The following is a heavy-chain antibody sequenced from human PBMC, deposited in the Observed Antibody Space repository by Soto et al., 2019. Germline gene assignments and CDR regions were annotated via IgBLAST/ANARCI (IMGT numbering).Heavy chain of an antibody. D-gene: IGHD3-10*01. J-gene: IGHJ6*02. CDR2: INHRGST. CDR3: ARHKSYYYGRDV. V-gene: IGHV4-34*01. CDR1: GGSFSCYY. Sequence: SETLSLTCAVYGGSFSCYYWSWIRQPPGKGLEWIGEINHRGSTDYNPSLKTRVTISIDTSKNQLSLNLRPVTAADTAVYYCARHKSYYYGRDVWGQGTTVTVSS.